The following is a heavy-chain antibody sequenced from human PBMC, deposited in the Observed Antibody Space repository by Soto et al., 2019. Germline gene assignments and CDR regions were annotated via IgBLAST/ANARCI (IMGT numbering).Heavy chain of an antibody. J-gene: IGHJ4*02. CDR3: AKAWPLGTMVRGIVHR. CDR1: GFTFSSYG. D-gene: IGHD3-10*01. CDR2: IWYDGSNK. Sequence: PGGSLRLSCAASGFTFSSYGMHWVRQAPGKGLEWVAVIWYDGSNKYYADSVKGRFTISRDNSKNTLYLQMNSLRAEDTAVYYCAKAWPLGTMVRGIVHRWGQGTLVTVSS. V-gene: IGHV3-33*06.